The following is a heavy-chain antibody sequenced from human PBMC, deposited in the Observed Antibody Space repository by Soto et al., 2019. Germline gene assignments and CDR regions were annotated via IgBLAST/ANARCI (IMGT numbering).Heavy chain of an antibody. V-gene: IGHV3-66*01. Sequence: EVQLVESGGGLVQPGGSLRLSCAASGFTVSKNYMRWVRQAPGKGLEWVSLIYSGGATYYAHSVKGRFTMSRDNSKNTLYLQMNSLRADDTAVYYSARDGTYHWVGGQGILVTVSS. J-gene: IGHJ4*02. CDR2: IYSGGAT. CDR1: GFTVSKNY. D-gene: IGHD1-1*01. CDR3: ARDGTYHWV.